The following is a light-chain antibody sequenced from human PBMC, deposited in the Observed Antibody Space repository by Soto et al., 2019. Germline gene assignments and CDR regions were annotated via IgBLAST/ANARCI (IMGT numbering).Light chain of an antibody. CDR1: ESVDRY. CDR3: QQRARWPST. V-gene: IGKV3-11*01. CDR2: DAF. J-gene: IGKJ2*02. Sequence: VLTQSPDILSLSPGQTATLSCRASESVDRYVAWYQQKVGQAPRLLIYDAFTRATGVAARFSGSGSATDFNLTISSLEPDDFAVYYCQQRARWPSTFGPGTKVEIK.